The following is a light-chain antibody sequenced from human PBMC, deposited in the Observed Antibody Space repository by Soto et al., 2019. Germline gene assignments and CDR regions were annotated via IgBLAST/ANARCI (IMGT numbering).Light chain of an antibody. V-gene: IGKV3-15*01. CDR2: GAS. J-gene: IGKJ4*01. CDR1: QSVSSN. CDR3: QQYNYWPPLT. Sequence: EIVMTQSPDSLSVSLGERATLSCRASQSVSSNLAWYQQKPGQAPRLLIYGASTRATGVPARFSGSGSGTEFTLTISSLQSEDFAVYYCQQYNYWPPLTFGGGTKVAIK.